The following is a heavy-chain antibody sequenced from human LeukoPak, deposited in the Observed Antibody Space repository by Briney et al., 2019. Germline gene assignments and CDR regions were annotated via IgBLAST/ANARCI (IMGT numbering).Heavy chain of an antibody. Sequence: GGSLTLSCAASGFTFSSYWMHWVRQAPGKGLVWVSRINSDRSSTSYADSVKGRFTISRDNAKNTLYLQMNSLRAEDTAAYYCAKGDELNGYYFDYWGQGTLVTVSS. V-gene: IGHV3-74*01. CDR3: AKGDELNGYYFDY. D-gene: IGHD3-16*01. CDR2: INSDRSST. J-gene: IGHJ4*02. CDR1: GFTFSSYW.